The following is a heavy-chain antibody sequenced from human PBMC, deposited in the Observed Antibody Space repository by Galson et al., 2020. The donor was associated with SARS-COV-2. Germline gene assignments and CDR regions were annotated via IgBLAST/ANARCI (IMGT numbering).Heavy chain of an antibody. V-gene: IGHV1-24*01. CDR2: FDPEDGET. J-gene: IGHJ6*04. CDR3: ATGFVVRGVITQYYYYYGMDV. Sequence: ASVKVSCKVSGYTLTELSMHWVRQAPGKGLEWMGGFDPEDGETIYAQKFQGRVTMTEDTSTDTAYMELSSLRSEDTAVYYCATGFVVRGVITQYYYYYGMDVWGKGTTVTVSS. CDR1: GYTLTELS. D-gene: IGHD3-10*01.